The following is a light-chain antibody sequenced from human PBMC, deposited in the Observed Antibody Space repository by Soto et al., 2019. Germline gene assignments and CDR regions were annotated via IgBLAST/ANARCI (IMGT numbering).Light chain of an antibody. V-gene: IGKV3-15*01. CDR1: QSVSSN. CDR2: GAS. Sequence: EIVMTQSPATLSVSPGERATLSCRASQSVSSNLAWYQQKPGQAPRLLIYGASTRATGIPARFSGRGSGTEFTLTISSLQAEDFAVYYCQQYTNWPPMAFGQGTKVEIK. CDR3: QQYTNWPPMA. J-gene: IGKJ1*01.